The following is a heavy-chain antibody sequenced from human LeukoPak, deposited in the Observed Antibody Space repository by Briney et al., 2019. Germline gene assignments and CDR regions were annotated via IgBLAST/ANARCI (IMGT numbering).Heavy chain of an antibody. Sequence: GGSLRLSCAASGFSFSSYSMNWVRQAPGKGLEWVSYISSSSSTIYYADSVKGRFTISRDNAKNSLYLQMNSLRAEDTAVYYCARAPTVFGVVTPLYYFDYWGQGTLVTVSS. V-gene: IGHV3-48*01. D-gene: IGHD3-3*01. CDR1: GFSFSSYS. CDR3: ARAPTVFGVVTPLYYFDY. J-gene: IGHJ4*02. CDR2: ISSSSSTI.